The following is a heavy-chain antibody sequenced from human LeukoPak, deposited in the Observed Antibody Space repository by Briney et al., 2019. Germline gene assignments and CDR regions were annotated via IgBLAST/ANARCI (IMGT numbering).Heavy chain of an antibody. CDR3: SKDRQLWSYYFDS. V-gene: IGHV3-9*01. D-gene: IGHD5-18*01. CDR2: ITWNGTGI. J-gene: IGHJ4*02. CDR1: GYTFDDYA. Sequence: GRSLRLSCAASGYTFDDYAMHWVRQAPGKGLEWVSSITWNGTGIGYADSVKGRFIISRDNAKNSLYLQMDSLRPEDTALYYCSKDRQLWSYYFDSWGQGTLVTVSS.